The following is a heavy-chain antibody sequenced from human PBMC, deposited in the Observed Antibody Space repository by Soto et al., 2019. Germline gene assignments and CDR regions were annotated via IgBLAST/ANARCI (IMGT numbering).Heavy chain of an antibody. Sequence: GGSLRLSCAASGFTFSSYAMHWVRQAPGKGLEWVAVISYDGSNKYYADSVKGRFTISRDNSKNTLYLQMNSLRAEDTAVYYCARDQGRLLEWLSGNTLDYWGQGTLVTVST. CDR1: GFTFSSYA. CDR2: ISYDGSNK. J-gene: IGHJ4*02. D-gene: IGHD3-3*01. V-gene: IGHV3-30-3*01. CDR3: ARDQGRLLEWLSGNTLDY.